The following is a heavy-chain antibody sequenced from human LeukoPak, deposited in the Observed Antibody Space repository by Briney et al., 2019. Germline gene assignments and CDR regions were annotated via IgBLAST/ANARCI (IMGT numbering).Heavy chain of an antibody. Sequence: GGSLRLSCAASGFTFSSYAMHWVRQAPGKGLEWVSSISSSSSYIYYADSVKGRFTISRDNAKNSLYLQMNSLRAEDTAVYYCARSRGYSNYDFDYWGQGTLVTVSS. CDR2: ISSSSSYI. CDR3: ARSRGYSNYDFDY. CDR1: GFTFSSYA. D-gene: IGHD4-4*01. J-gene: IGHJ4*02. V-gene: IGHV3-21*01.